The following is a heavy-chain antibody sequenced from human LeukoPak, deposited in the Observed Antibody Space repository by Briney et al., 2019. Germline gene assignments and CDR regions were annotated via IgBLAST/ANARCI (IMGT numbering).Heavy chain of an antibody. D-gene: IGHD6-13*01. CDR1: GFTFSNLW. CDR2: IKQDGSDK. CDR3: ATSTAAAGTD. V-gene: IGHV3-7*03. J-gene: IGHJ4*02. Sequence: GGSLRLSCAASGFTFSNLWMSWVRPAPGKGLKWVANIKQDGSDKYYVDSVKGRFTISRDNAKNSLYLQMNSLRAEDTAIYYCATSTAAAGTDWGQGTLVTVSS.